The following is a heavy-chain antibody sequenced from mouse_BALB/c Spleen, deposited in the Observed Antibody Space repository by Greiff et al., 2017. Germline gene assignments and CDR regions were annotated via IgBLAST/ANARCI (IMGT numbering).Heavy chain of an antibody. J-gene: IGHJ4*01. V-gene: IGHV5-4*02. CDR3: SCFYYGGRYGYSVDY. CDR2: ISDGGSYT. CDR1: GFTFSDYY. Sequence: EVKLMESGGGLVKPGGSLKLSCAASGFTFSDYYMYWVRQTPEKRLEWVATISDGGSYTYYPDSVKGRFTISRDNAKNNLYLQMSSLKSEDTAMYYCSCFYYGGRYGYSVDYWGQGTSVTVSS. D-gene: IGHD1-1*01.